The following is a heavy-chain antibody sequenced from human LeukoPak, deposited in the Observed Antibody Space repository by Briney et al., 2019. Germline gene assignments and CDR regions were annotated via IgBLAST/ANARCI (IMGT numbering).Heavy chain of an antibody. V-gene: IGHV3-20*04. CDR2: INWNGGST. CDR1: GFTVSNNY. Sequence: GGSLRLSCAASGFTVSNNYMSWVRQAPGKGLEWVSGINWNGGSTGYADSVKGRFTISRDNAKNSLYLQMNSLRAEDTALYYCARGYSSGWYRGAFDYWGQGTLVTVSS. D-gene: IGHD6-19*01. CDR3: ARGYSSGWYRGAFDY. J-gene: IGHJ4*02.